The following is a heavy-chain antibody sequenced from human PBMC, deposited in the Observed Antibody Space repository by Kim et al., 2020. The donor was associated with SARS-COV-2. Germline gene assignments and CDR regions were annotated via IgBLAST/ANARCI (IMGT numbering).Heavy chain of an antibody. Sequence: ASVKVSCKASGYTFTGYSIHWVRQAPGQGLEWMGRINPDNGDINYAENFQGRVTMTRDTSISTAYMELGRLRSDDTALYYCVRDNFFDSSGYYTFDYWGQGTLVTVSS. CDR1: GYTFTGYS. V-gene: IGHV1-2*06. CDR2: INPDNGDI. J-gene: IGHJ4*02. CDR3: VRDNFFDSSGYYTFDY. D-gene: IGHD3-22*01.